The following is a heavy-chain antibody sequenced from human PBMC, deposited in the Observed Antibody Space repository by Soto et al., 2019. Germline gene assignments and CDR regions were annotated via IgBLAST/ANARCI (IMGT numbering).Heavy chain of an antibody. V-gene: IGHV5-51*01. CDR1: XYSVTSYW. D-gene: IGHD2-8*01. CDR3: ARLPLYCINGVCYDYYYNGMDV. CDR2: IYPGDSDT. J-gene: IGHJ6*02. Sequence: WESLKISCKGSXYSVTSYWSGWVRQMPGKGLEWMGIIYPGDSDTRYSPSFQGQVTISADKSISTAYLQWSSLEASDTAMYYCARLPLYCINGVCYDYYYNGMDVWGQGTTVTVS.